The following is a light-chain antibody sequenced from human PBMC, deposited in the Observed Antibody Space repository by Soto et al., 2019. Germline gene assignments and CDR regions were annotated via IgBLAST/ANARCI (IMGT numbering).Light chain of an antibody. V-gene: IGLV1-51*02. Sequence: QSVLTQPPSVSAAPGQKVTISCSGSSSKIGSDFVSWYQQLPGTAPQLLIYENNKRPSGIPDRFSGSKSATSATLGITGLQTGDEADYYCAAWDTSLSGGVFGGGTKLTVL. CDR2: ENN. CDR3: AAWDTSLSGGV. J-gene: IGLJ3*02. CDR1: SSKIGSDF.